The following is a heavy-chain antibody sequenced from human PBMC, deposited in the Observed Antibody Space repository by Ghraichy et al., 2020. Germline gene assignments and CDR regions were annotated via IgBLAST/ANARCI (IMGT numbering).Heavy chain of an antibody. CDR1: GGTFSSYA. V-gene: IGHV1-69*13. D-gene: IGHD3-22*01. J-gene: IGHJ4*02. CDR3: ARGLGDYDSSGHPI. Sequence: SVKVSCKASGGTFSSYAISWVRQAPGQGLEWMGGIIPIFGTANYAQKFQGRVTITADESTSTAYMELSSLRSEDTAVYYCARGLGDYDSSGHPIWGQGTLVTVSS. CDR2: IIPIFGTA.